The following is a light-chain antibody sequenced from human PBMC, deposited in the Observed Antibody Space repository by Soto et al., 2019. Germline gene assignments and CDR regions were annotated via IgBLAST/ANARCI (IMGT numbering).Light chain of an antibody. CDR3: QQRSNWPPT. V-gene: IGKV3-11*01. Sequence: IVLTQSPATLSLSPGERATLSCRASQSVSSSLAWYQQKPGQAPRLLLYDASHRPPGIPARFSRSGSGTDFTLTISSLGPEDFAVYYCQQRSNWPPTFGPGTKVDIK. J-gene: IGKJ3*01. CDR1: QSVSSS. CDR2: DAS.